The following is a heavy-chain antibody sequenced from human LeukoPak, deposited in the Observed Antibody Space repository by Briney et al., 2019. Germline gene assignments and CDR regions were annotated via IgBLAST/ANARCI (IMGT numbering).Heavy chain of an antibody. V-gene: IGHV4-38-2*02. J-gene: IGHJ5*02. CDR3: ARSEMDANWFDP. CDR2: IYHSGST. Sequence: SETLSLTCTVSGYSISSGYYWGWMRQPPGKGLEWIGSIYHSGSTYYNPSLKSRVTISVDTSKNQFSLKLSSVTAADTAVYYCARSEMDANWFDPWGQGTLVTVSS. CDR1: GYSISSGYY. D-gene: IGHD2-2*03.